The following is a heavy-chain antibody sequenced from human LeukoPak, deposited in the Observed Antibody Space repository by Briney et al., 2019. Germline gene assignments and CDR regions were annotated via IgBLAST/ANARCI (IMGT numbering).Heavy chain of an antibody. J-gene: IGHJ4*02. V-gene: IGHV3-21*01. CDR2: ISSGGTYV. Sequence: GGSLRLSCVVSGFTFKTYSMNWVRQAPGKGLEWVSSISSGGTYVDYADSVKGRLTISRDNAKNSLYLQMNSLRAEDTAVFYCARDPGYSNSPYYLDYWAREPWSPSPQ. CDR3: ARDPGYSNSPYYLDY. D-gene: IGHD5-12*01. CDR1: GFTFKTYS.